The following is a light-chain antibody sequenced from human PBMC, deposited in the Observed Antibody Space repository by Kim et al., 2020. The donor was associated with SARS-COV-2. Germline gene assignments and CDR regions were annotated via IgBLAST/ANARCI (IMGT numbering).Light chain of an antibody. Sequence: EIVMTQSPATLSVSPGERATLSGRASQSVSSNLAWYQQKPGQAPRLLIYGASTRATGITARFSGSGSGTEFTLTISSLQSEDFAVYYCQQYNNWPRTFGQGTKLEI. CDR1: QSVSSN. V-gene: IGKV3-15*01. CDR3: QQYNNWPRT. CDR2: GAS. J-gene: IGKJ2*01.